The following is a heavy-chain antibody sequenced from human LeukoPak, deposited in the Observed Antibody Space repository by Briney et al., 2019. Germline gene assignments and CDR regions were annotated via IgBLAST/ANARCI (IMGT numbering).Heavy chain of an antibody. CDR1: GGSISSSSYY. D-gene: IGHD1/OR15-1a*01. Sequence: SETLSLTCTVSGGSISSSSYYWGWIRQPPGKGLEWIGSIYYSGSTNYNPSLKSRVTISVDTSKNQFSLKLSSVTAADTAVYYCALKQTPYDAFDIWGQGTMVTVSS. J-gene: IGHJ3*02. CDR2: IYYSGST. CDR3: ALKQTPYDAFDI. V-gene: IGHV4-39*07.